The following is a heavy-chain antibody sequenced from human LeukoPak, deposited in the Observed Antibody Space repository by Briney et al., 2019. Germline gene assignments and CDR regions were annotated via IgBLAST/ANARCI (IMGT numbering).Heavy chain of an antibody. D-gene: IGHD5-18*01. V-gene: IGHV1-2*02. J-gene: IGHJ4*02. Sequence: ASVKSSCKAFGYTFPSYYIHWVRQAPGQGLECMGWINPNSGGTNYAQKFQGRVTMTRDTSISTAYMELSRLRSDDTAVYYCARADPYSYGGDFDYWGQGTLVTVSS. CDR2: INPNSGGT. CDR1: GYTFPSYY. CDR3: ARADPYSYGGDFDY.